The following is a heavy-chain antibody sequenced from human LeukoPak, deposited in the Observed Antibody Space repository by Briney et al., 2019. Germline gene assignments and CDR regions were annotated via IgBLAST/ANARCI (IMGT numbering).Heavy chain of an antibody. CDR3: AKDHSRYYYGSGRFQH. CDR2: ISWNSGSI. CDR1: GFTFDYYA. D-gene: IGHD3-10*01. Sequence: SLRLSCAASGFTFDYYAMHWVRQAPGKGLEWVSGISWNSGSIGYADSVKGRFTISRDNAKNSLYLQMNSLRAEDTALYYCAKDHSRYYYGSGRFQHWGQGTLVTVSS. J-gene: IGHJ1*01. V-gene: IGHV3-9*01.